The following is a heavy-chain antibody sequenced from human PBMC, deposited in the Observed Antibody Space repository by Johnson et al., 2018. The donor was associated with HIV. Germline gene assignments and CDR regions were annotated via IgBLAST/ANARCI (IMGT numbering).Heavy chain of an antibody. V-gene: IGHV3-13*01. Sequence: VQLVESGGGVVRPGRSLRLSCAASGFTFSSYDMHWVRQATGKGLEWVSAIGTAGDTYYPGSVKGRFTISRENAKNSLYLQMNSLRTEDTALYYCAKGGDTTGYDSFDIWGQGTMVTVSS. D-gene: IGHD1-26*01. J-gene: IGHJ3*02. CDR3: AKGGDTTGYDSFDI. CDR1: GFTFSSYD. CDR2: IGTAGDT.